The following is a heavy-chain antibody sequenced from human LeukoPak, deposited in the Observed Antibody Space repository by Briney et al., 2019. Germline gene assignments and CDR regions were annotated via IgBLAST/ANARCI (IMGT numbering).Heavy chain of an antibody. Sequence: PSETLSLTCTVSGGSISSGGHFWSWFRQPAGKGLEWIGRISAGGSTNYDASLKSCVTISLDTSKNQFSLNLRSVTAADTAVYFCARVAPLYYFDCWGQGNLVTVSS. CDR3: ARVAPLYYFDC. CDR1: GGSISSGGHF. V-gene: IGHV4-61*02. CDR2: ISAGGST. J-gene: IGHJ4*02.